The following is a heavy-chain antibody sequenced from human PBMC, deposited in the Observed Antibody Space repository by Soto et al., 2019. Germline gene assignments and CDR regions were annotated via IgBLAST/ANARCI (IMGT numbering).Heavy chain of an antibody. J-gene: IGHJ4*02. Sequence: SETLSLTCAVSGVSISSGNWWTWVHQSPQRGLEYIGEIFHDGTANYYPSFERRVAISVDTSKNQFSLELNSLTAADTAVYYCARWSWITPQHDVWGQGALVTVSS. CDR3: ARWSWITPQHDV. V-gene: IGHV4-4*02. CDR2: IFHDGTA. CDR1: GVSISSGNW. D-gene: IGHD5-12*01.